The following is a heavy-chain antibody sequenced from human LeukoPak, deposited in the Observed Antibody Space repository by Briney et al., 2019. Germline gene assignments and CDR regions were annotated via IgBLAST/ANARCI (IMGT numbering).Heavy chain of an antibody. CDR1: GGTFSSYA. D-gene: IGHD1-26*01. Sequence: ASVKVSCKASGGTFSSYAISWVRQAPGQGLEWMGGIIPIFGTANYAQKFQGRVTITTDESTSTAYMELSSLRSEDTAVYYCARSEGKYSGSYYYYYMDVWGKGTTVTVSS. CDR3: ARSEGKYSGSYYYYYMDV. V-gene: IGHV1-69*05. CDR2: IIPIFGTA. J-gene: IGHJ6*03.